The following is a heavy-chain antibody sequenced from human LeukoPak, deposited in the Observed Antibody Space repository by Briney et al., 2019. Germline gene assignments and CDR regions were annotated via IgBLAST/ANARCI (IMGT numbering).Heavy chain of an antibody. Sequence: SETLSLTCTVSRGSISTPSYYWAWIRQPPGKGPEWIGSIYYGGSTYYNPSFKSRVTISVDTSKNQFSLKLTSVIAADTAVYYCARHSLGGRYYWLDPWGQGRLVTVSS. CDR2: IYYGGST. CDR1: RGSISTPSYY. CDR3: ARHSLGGRYYWLDP. J-gene: IGHJ5*02. V-gene: IGHV4-39*01. D-gene: IGHD2-15*01.